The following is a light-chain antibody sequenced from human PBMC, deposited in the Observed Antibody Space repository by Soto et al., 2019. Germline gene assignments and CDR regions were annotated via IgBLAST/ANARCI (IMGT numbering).Light chain of an antibody. Sequence: VLPQSLGTLSLSPGESSALSCRASESVSGSYIAWYQQKVGQSPRLLIYGASNRATGIPDRFSGSGSGTELTLTISRLEPEDFAMYYCQQYGRTVGIGNKVAIK. J-gene: IGKJ1*01. V-gene: IGKV3-20*01. CDR1: ESVSGSY. CDR3: QQYGRT. CDR2: GAS.